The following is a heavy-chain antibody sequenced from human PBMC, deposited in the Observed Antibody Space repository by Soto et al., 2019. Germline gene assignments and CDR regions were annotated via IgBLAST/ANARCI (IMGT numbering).Heavy chain of an antibody. V-gene: IGHV4-30-2*01. CDR3: ARVPDR. J-gene: IGHJ5*02. D-gene: IGHD2-2*01. CDR2: IYHSGST. CDR1: GGSISSCGYS. Sequence: PSETLSLTCAVSGGSISSCGYSWSWIRQPPGKGLEWIGYIYHSGSTHYNPSLKSRVTISVDRSKNQFSLKLSSVTAADTAVYYCARVPDRWGQGTLVTVSS.